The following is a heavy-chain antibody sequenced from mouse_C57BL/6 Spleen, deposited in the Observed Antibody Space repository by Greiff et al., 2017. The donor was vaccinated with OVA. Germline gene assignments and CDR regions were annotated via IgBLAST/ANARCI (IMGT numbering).Heavy chain of an antibody. CDR1: GFTFSDYG. CDR3: ARPYYSNYRPWFAY. Sequence: EVNVVESGGGLVKPGGSLKLSCAASGFTFSDYGMHWVRQAPEKGLEWVAYISSGSSTIYYADTVKGRFTISRDNAKNTLFLQMTSLRSEDTAMYYCARPYYSNYRPWFAYWGQGTLVTVSA. CDR2: ISSGSSTI. J-gene: IGHJ3*01. V-gene: IGHV5-17*01. D-gene: IGHD2-5*01.